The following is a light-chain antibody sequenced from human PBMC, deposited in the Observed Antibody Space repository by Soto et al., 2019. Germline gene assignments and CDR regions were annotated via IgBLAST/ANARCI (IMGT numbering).Light chain of an antibody. CDR2: KAS. CDR3: QHYNSYSEA. V-gene: IGKV1-5*03. CDR1: QTISSW. Sequence: DIQMTQSPSTLSVSVGDRFTITCRASQTISSWLAWYQQKPGKAPKLLIYKASTLKSGVPPRFSGSGSGTEFTLTISSLQPDDFATYYCQHYNSYSEAFGQGTKVDIK. J-gene: IGKJ1*01.